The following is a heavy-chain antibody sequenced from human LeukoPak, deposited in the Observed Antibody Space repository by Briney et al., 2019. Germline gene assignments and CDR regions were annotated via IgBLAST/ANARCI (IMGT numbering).Heavy chain of an antibody. D-gene: IGHD2-2*01. CDR3: ARGPVGYCSSTSCVTYYYGMDV. J-gene: IGHJ6*02. CDR1: GFTFSNYA. V-gene: IGHV3-30-3*01. Sequence: GGSLRLSCAASGFTFSNYAMHWVRQAPGKGLEWVAVIPYDGSNKYNADSVKGRFTISRDNSKNTLYLQMNSLRSEDTAVYYCARGPVGYCSSTSCVTYYYGMDVWGQGTTVTVSS. CDR2: IPYDGSNK.